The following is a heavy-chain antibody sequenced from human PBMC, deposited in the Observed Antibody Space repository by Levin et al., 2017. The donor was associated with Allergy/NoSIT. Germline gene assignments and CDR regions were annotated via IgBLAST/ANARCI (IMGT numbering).Heavy chain of an antibody. D-gene: IGHD3-16*02. CDR1: GGSISSYY. V-gene: IGHV4-4*07. Sequence: SETLSLTCTVSGGSISSYYWSWIRQPAGKGLEWIGRIYTSGSTNYNPSLKSRVTMSVDTSKNQFSLKLSSVTAADTAVYYCARDRAMITFGGVIDYFDYWGQGTLVTVSS. J-gene: IGHJ4*02. CDR2: IYTSGST. CDR3: ARDRAMITFGGVIDYFDY.